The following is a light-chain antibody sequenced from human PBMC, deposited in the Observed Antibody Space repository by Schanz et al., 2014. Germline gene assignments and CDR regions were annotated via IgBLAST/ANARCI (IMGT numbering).Light chain of an antibody. CDR3: SSYTSSNWV. J-gene: IGLJ3*02. Sequence: QSALTQPASVSGSPGQSITISCTGTSSDVGGYNYVSWYQQHPGKAPKLLIYDVNNRPSGVSNRFSGSKSGNTASLTISGLQAEDEADYYCSSYTSSNWVFGGGTKLTVL. CDR1: SSDVGGYNY. CDR2: DVN. V-gene: IGLV2-14*01.